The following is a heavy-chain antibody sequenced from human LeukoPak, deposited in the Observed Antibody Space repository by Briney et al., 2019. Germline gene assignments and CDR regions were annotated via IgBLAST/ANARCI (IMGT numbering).Heavy chain of an antibody. CDR2: ISYDGSNK. D-gene: IGHD6-13*01. Sequence: SGGSLRLSCAASGFTFSSYAMHWVRQAPGKGLEWVAVISYDGSNKYYADSVKGRFTISRDNSKNTLYLQMNSLRAEDTAVYYCARERIAAAGKVGKGPPLYYFDYWGQGTLVTVSS. V-gene: IGHV3-30-3*01. J-gene: IGHJ4*02. CDR3: ARERIAAAGKVGKGPPLYYFDY. CDR1: GFTFSSYA.